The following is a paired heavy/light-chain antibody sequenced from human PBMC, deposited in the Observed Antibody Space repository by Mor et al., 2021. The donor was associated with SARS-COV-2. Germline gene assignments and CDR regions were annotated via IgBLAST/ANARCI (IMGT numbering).Heavy chain of an antibody. CDR3: AKDRRPDHSDSGDFY. Sequence: EVLLLESGGGLVQPGGSLRLSCAASGFTFTTNAMSWVRQAPAKGLEWVSTISASGYSTHYADSVKGRFSISRDNSKNTLYLQMDSLRAEDTAIYYCAKDRRPDHSDSGDFYWGQGTLVTVSS. D-gene: IGHD2-15*01. CDR1: GFTFTTNA. J-gene: IGHJ4*02. CDR2: ISASGYST. V-gene: IGHV3-23*01.
Light chain of an antibody. CDR1: SGSVSTSYY. CDR2: KTN. V-gene: IGLV8-61*01. Sequence: QTVVTQEPTLSVSPGGTVTLTCGLSSGSVSTSYYPSWCQQTPGQAPRTLIYKTNSRSSGVPDRFSGSILGNKAALTITGAQADDESDYYCVLFMSSGQRVFGGGTKLTVL. J-gene: IGLJ3*02. CDR3: VLFMSSGQRV.